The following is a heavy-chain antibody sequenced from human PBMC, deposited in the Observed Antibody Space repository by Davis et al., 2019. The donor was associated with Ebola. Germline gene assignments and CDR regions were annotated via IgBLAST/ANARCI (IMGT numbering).Heavy chain of an antibody. J-gene: IGHJ2*01. CDR2: TTLSGAST. D-gene: IGHD1-7*01. Sequence: GESLKISCAASGFTFSNYGMHWVRQAPGKGLEWVSATTLSGASTYYAESVKGRFTISRDNSRNTLYLQMSSLRADDTAVYYCAKDGGNFPYWYFDLWGRGTLVTVSS. CDR1: GFTFSNYG. CDR3: AKDGGNFPYWYFDL. V-gene: IGHV3-23*01.